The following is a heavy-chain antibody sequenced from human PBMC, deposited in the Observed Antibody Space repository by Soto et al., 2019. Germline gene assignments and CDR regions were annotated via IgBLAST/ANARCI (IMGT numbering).Heavy chain of an antibody. V-gene: IGHV3-7*03. D-gene: IGHD6-19*01. CDR3: ARYPNPTVAGLPFDL. CDR2: TRQDGGQG. J-gene: IGHJ4*02. Sequence: EVQLVESGGGLVQPGGSLRLSCAASGFTFSSYWMSWVRQAPGKGLEWVAHTRQDGGQGYYVDSVKGRFTISRDNAKNSLYLQMNSLRVEDTAVYYCARYPNPTVAGLPFDLWGQGTLVTVSS. CDR1: GFTFSSYW.